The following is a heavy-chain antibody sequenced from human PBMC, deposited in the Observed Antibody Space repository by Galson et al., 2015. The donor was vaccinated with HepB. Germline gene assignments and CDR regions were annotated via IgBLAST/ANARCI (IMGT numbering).Heavy chain of an antibody. CDR3: AHTLTVGALVGATRY. V-gene: IGHV2-5*02. Sequence: PALVKPTQTLTLTCTFSGFSLSTSGVGVGWIRQPPGKALEWLALIYWDDDKRYSPSLKSRLTITKDTSKNQVVLTMTNMDPVDTATYYCAHTLTVGALVGATRYWGQGTLATVSS. CDR1: GFSLSTSGVG. J-gene: IGHJ4*02. CDR2: IYWDDDK. D-gene: IGHD1-26*01.